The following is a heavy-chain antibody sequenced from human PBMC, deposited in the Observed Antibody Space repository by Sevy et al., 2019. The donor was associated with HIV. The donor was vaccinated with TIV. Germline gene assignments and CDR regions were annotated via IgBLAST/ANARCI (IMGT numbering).Heavy chain of an antibody. Sequence: GGSLRLSCAGSGLTFSTYAMHWVRQAPGKGLEWLAVIPYDGSLKFHTDSVRGRFTISRDNSKNTVYLQMNSLRAEDTAVYYCAREHPGYNPFDNWGQGTLVTVSS. CDR3: AREHPGYNPFDN. CDR2: IPYDGSLK. CDR1: GLTFSTYA. D-gene: IGHD5-12*01. V-gene: IGHV3-30*03. J-gene: IGHJ4*02.